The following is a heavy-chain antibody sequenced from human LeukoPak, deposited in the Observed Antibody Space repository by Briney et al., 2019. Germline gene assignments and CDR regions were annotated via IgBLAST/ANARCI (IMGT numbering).Heavy chain of an antibody. CDR2: INSDGSST. J-gene: IGHJ4*02. CDR1: GFTFSDYY. D-gene: IGHD5-24*01. CDR3: ARAPRRDGYRNPFDY. Sequence: GGSLRLSCAASGFTFSDYYMSWVRQAPGKGLVWVSRINSDGSSTSYADSVKGRFTISRDNAKNTLYLQMNSLRAEDTAVYYCARAPRRDGYRNPFDYWGQGTLVTVSS. V-gene: IGHV3-74*01.